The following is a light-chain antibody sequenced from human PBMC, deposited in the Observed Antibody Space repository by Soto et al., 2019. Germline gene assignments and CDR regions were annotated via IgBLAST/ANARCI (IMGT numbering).Light chain of an antibody. CDR3: QQRFNWPWT. V-gene: IGKV3-11*01. Sequence: EIVLTQSPATLSLSPGERATLSCRASQSVGSYLAWYQQKPGRAPRLLIYDASNRATGIPARFSGGGSGTDFALTISRLEPEDFAIYYCQQRFNWPWTFGQGTNVEIK. CDR1: QSVGSY. J-gene: IGKJ1*01. CDR2: DAS.